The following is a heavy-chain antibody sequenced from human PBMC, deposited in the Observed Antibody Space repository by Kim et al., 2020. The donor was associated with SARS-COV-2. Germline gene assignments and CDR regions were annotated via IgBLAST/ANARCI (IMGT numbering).Heavy chain of an antibody. V-gene: IGHV1-69*06. J-gene: IGHJ3*02. CDR1: GGTFTDYP. D-gene: IGHD1-20*01. CDR3: ARDGLTGTSSHIDAFDI. CDR2: IIPLFGTP. Sequence: SVKVSCKASGGTFTDYPISWVRQVAGQGLEWVGGIIPLFGTPNYAQKFRGRVTITADKTAGTVYMDLSSLRSEDTAVYYCARDGLTGTSSHIDAFDIWG.